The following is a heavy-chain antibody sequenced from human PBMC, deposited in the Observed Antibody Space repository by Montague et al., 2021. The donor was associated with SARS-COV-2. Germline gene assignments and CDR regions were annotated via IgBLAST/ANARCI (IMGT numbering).Heavy chain of an antibody. Sequence: SETLSLTCAVSGGSISTDNWWSWVRRPPGKGLEWIGEIFHSGRTNYNPSLKSRVTISVDRSNNQFSPELSSVTAADTAIYYCARDSQRSHFDYWGQGILVTVSS. V-gene: IGHV4-4*02. J-gene: IGHJ4*02. D-gene: IGHD6-25*01. CDR2: IFHSGRT. CDR1: GGSISTDNW. CDR3: ARDSQRSHFDY.